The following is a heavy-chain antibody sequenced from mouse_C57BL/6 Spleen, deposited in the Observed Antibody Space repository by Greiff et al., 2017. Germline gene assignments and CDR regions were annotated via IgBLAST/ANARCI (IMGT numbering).Heavy chain of an antibody. D-gene: IGHD1-1*01. CDR1: GYTFTSYT. Sequence: VQLQQSGAELARPGASVKMSCKASGYTFTSYTMHWVKQRPEQGLEWIGWIDPENGDTEYASKFQGKATITADTSSNTAYLQLSSLTSEDTAVYYCTTLSTTVVAGVDYWGQGTTLTVSS. V-gene: IGHV14-4*01. J-gene: IGHJ2*01. CDR2: IDPENGDT. CDR3: TTLSTTVVAGVDY.